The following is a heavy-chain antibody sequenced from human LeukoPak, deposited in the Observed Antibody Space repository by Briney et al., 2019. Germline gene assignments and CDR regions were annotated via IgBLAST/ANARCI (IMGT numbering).Heavy chain of an antibody. D-gene: IGHD1-14*01. Sequence: GGSLRLSCAASGFTFSSYEMNWVRQAPGKGLEWVSYISSSGSTIYYADSVKGRFTISRDNAKNSLYLQMNSLRAEDTAVYYCARSPAGANYYLDVWDKGTTVTISS. J-gene: IGHJ6*03. CDR3: ARSPAGANYYLDV. CDR1: GFTFSSYE. CDR2: ISSSGSTI. V-gene: IGHV3-48*03.